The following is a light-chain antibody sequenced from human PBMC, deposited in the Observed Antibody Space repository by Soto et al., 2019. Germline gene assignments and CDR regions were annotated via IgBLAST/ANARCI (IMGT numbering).Light chain of an antibody. CDR1: QSVSSY. J-gene: IGKJ4*01. Sequence: ETVLTQSPATLSFPPGERSTLSCLASQSVSSYLAWYQQKPGQAPRLLIYDASNRATGIPARFSGSGSGTDFTLTISSLEPADFAVYYCQKRSNWPLTFGGGNKVDIK. CDR3: QKRSNWPLT. CDR2: DAS. V-gene: IGKV3-11*01.